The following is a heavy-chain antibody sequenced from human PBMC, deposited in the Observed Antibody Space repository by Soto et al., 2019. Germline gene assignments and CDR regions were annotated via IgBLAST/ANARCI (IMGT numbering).Heavy chain of an antibody. D-gene: IGHD3-10*01. J-gene: IGHJ6*02. CDR2: MNPNSGNT. V-gene: IGHV1-8*01. Sequence: QVQLVQSGAEVKKPGASVKVSCKASGYTFTSYDINWVRQATGQGLEWMGWMNPNSGNTGYAQKFQGRVSMTRNTSTSTGWMERSRLSSEDTAVYCWAGEKSCCGKDVGGHGAAVTVSS. CDR3: AGEKSCCGKDV. CDR1: GYTFTSYD.